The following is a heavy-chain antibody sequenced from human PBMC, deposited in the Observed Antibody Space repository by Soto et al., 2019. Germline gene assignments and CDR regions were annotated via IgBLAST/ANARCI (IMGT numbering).Heavy chain of an antibody. D-gene: IGHD3-22*01. CDR3: AHTGREYYYDSDDSLGAFDI. CDR1: GFSLSTSGVG. J-gene: IGHJ3*02. Sequence: QITLKESGPTLVKPTQTLTLTCTFSGFSLSTSGVGVGWIRQPPGKALEWLALLYWDDDKRYSPSLKSRLTITKDTSKNHVVLTMTNMVPVDTATYYCAHTGREYYYDSDDSLGAFDIWGQGTMVTVSS. V-gene: IGHV2-5*02. CDR2: LYWDDDK.